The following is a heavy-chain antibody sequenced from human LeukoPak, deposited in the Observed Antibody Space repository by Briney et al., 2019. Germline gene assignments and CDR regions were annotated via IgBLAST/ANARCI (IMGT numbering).Heavy chain of an antibody. CDR1: GFTFSSYA. CDR2: ISGSGGST. V-gene: IGHV3-23*01. D-gene: IGHD3-10*01. J-gene: IGHJ4*02. CDR3: AKDLGPLLWFGELFGIFDY. Sequence: PGGSLRLSCAASGFTFSSYAMSWVRQAPGKGLEWVSAISGSGGSTSVKGRFTISRDNSKNTLYLQMNSLRAEDTAVYYCAKDLGPLLWFGELFGIFDYWGQETLVTVSS.